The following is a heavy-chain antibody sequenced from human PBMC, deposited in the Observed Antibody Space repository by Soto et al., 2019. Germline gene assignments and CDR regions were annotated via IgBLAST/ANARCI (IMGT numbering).Heavy chain of an antibody. D-gene: IGHD3-10*01. CDR3: AKLSPYGSESYSFRYNWIDP. Sequence: EVQLVDSGGGLIQPGGSLRLSCAASGFSFSSSNMIWVRQAPGKGLEWVSVIYSGGARYYAVSVKGRFTISRDRAKNKGYLQMDGLRTEDTAVYPCAKLSPYGSESYSFRYNWIDPWGQGTLGTVSS. J-gene: IGHJ5*02. CDR2: IYSGGAR. CDR1: GFSFSSSN. V-gene: IGHV3-53*01.